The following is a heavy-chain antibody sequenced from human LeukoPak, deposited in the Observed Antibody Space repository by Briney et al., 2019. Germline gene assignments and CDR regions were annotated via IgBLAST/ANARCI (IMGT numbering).Heavy chain of an antibody. V-gene: IGHV3-66*01. CDR2: IYSGGST. D-gene: IGHD3-22*01. Sequence: GGSLRLSCAASGFSVSSNYMSWVRQAPGKGLEWVSVIYSGGSTYYADSVKGRFTISRDNTKNSVYLQMNSLRAEDTAVYYCARDPPHRFTMIEKDSWGQGILVTVSS. CDR3: ARDPPHRFTMIEKDS. CDR1: GFSVSSNY. J-gene: IGHJ4*02.